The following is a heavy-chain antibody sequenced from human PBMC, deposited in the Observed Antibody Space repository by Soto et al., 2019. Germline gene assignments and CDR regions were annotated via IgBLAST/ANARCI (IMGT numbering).Heavy chain of an antibody. V-gene: IGHV1-46*01. J-gene: IGHJ5*02. CDR3: ARGPQRESRHWFDP. Sequence: ASVKVSCKASGYTFSSYYMNWVRQAPGQGLEWLGIINPSGGYTTYAQRFLGRVTMTSDTSTSTVHMELSSLTSEDTAVYYCARGPQRESRHWFDPWGQGTLVTVSS. CDR2: INPSGGYT. CDR1: GYTFSSYY.